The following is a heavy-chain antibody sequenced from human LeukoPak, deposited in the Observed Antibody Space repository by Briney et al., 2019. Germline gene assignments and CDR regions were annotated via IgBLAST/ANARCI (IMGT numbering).Heavy chain of an antibody. D-gene: IGHD6-19*01. CDR3: VRVASGGLFDS. CDR2: VHYSEST. Sequence: PSETLSLTCTVSGDSISSAHWTWIRQSPEKGLEWMGSVHYSESTHYNPSLNSRVTMLLDTSKNQFSLNLRPVTAADTAVYYCVRVASGGLFDSWGLGALVTVSS. CDR1: GDSISSAH. V-gene: IGHV4-59*01. J-gene: IGHJ4*02.